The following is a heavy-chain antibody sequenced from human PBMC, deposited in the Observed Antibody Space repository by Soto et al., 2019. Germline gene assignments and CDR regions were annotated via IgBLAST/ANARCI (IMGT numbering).Heavy chain of an antibody. D-gene: IGHD3-16*01. V-gene: IGHV1-69*01. J-gene: IGHJ6*02. CDR2: IIPIFGTA. CDR1: GGTFSSYA. Sequence: QVQLVQSGAEVKKPGSSVKVSCKASGGTFSSYAISWVRQAPGHGLEWMGGIIPIFGTANYAQKFQGRVTIIADESTNTAYMELSSLRSEDTAVYYCARGGYGGRNSYYYYYGMDVWGQGTTVTVSS. CDR3: ARGGYGGRNSYYYYYGMDV.